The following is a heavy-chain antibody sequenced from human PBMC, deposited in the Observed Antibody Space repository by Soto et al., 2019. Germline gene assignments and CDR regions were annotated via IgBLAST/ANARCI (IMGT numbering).Heavy chain of an antibody. D-gene: IGHD2-21*01. J-gene: IGHJ4*02. V-gene: IGHV3-23*01. CDR2: ITVQDNT. Sequence: GGSLRLSSAASELFFTNNDINWVRQAQGKGLKLISAITVQDNTYYADSERPRFTTSRDDSTNTVYLQMNRLRLVDMAVYYCANEAKVRSPAGDYFDHWAQGTLVTVSS. CDR1: ELFFTNND. CDR3: ANEAKVRSPAGDYFDH.